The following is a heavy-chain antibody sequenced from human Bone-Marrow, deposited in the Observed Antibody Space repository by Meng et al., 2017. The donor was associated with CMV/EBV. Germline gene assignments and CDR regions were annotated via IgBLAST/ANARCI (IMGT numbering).Heavy chain of an antibody. D-gene: IGHD6-6*01. J-gene: IGHJ5*02. V-gene: IGHV4-34*01. CDR1: GGSFRGYY. CDR3: ARRYSSSSYNWFDP. CDR2: INQSGST. Sequence: SQTLSLICAVYGGSFRGYYWSWIRQPPGKGLEWIGEINQSGSTNYNPSLKSRVTISVDTSKNQFSLKLSSVTAADTAVYYCARRYSSSSYNWFDPWGQGTLVTVSS.